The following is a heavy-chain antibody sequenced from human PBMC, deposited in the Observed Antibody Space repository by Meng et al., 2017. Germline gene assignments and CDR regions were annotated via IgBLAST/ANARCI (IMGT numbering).Heavy chain of an antibody. CDR1: GFRGTDAW. CDR2: INSNSDGGTT. D-gene: IGHD6-13*01. V-gene: IGHV3-15*01. J-gene: IGHJ4*02. CDR3: ATGAAAADH. Sequence: EVQLVGSGGGWVKPGGSLRLSCVASGFRGTDAWMSWVRQAPGKGLEWVGRINSNSDGGTTDYAAPVKGRFTISRDDSKNTLYLQMNSLITEDTAVYFCATGAAAADHWGQGTLVTVSS.